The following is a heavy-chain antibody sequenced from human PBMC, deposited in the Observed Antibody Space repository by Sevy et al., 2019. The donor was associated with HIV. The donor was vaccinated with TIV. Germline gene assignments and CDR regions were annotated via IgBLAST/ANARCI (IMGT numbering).Heavy chain of an antibody. CDR1: GYKFSNYR. V-gene: IGHV5-10-1*01. D-gene: IGHD2-15*01. CDR3: AKNKDIVTVIVASSYGLDV. CDR2: IDPSDSYT. J-gene: IGHJ6*02. Sequence: GESLKISCQASGYKFSNYRIAWVRQMPGKGLEWMGKIDPSDSYTSYSPSFQGHVTISADKSVSTVYLQWSSLKASDTATYYCAKNKDIVTVIVASSYGLDVWGQGTTVTVSS.